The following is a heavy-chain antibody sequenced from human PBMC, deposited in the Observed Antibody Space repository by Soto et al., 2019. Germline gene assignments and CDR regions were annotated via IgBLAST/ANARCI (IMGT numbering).Heavy chain of an antibody. V-gene: IGHV4-59*01. CDR3: ARAKGNWNYSRTYYYYYYGMDV. CDR1: GGSISSYY. J-gene: IGHJ6*02. Sequence: SETLSLTCTVSGGSISSYYWSWIRQPPGKGLEWIGYIYYSGSTNYNPSLKSRVTISVDTSKNQFSLKLSSVTAADTAVYYCARAKGNWNYSRTYYYYYYGMDVWGQGTTVTVSS. CDR2: IYYSGST. D-gene: IGHD1-7*01.